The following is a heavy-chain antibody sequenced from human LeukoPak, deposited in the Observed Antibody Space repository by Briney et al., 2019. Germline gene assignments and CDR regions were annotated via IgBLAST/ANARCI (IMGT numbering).Heavy chain of an antibody. CDR2: IYYTGNA. J-gene: IGHJ3*02. CDR3: AREKACSTTSCYAFDI. V-gene: IGHV4-31*03. Sequence: SRTLSLTCTVSGASISSGGFLWHWIRQLPGMDLEWIGNIYYTGNAGYNPSLKSRVTISGDTSMNQFSLKLTSVTAADTAVYYCAREKACSTTSCYAFDIWGQGTLVTVSS. CDR1: GASISSGGFL. D-gene: IGHD2-2*01.